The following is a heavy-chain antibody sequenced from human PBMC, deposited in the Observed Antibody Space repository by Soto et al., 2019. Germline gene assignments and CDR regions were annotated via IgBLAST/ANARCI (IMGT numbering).Heavy chain of an antibody. Sequence: SETLSLTCTVSGGSISSSSYYWGWIRQPPGKGLEWIGSIYYSGSTYYNPSLKSRVTISVDTSKNQFSLKLSSVTAADTAGDYCARMDTAMVNGYYYSGMDVWGQGTTVPVS. V-gene: IGHV4-39*01. CDR2: IYYSGST. J-gene: IGHJ6*02. CDR3: ARMDTAMVNGYYYSGMDV. D-gene: IGHD5-18*01. CDR1: GGSISSSSYY.